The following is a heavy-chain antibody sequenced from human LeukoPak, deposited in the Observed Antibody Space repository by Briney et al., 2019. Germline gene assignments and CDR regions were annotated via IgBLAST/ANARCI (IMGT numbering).Heavy chain of an antibody. CDR3: ATGGRYCSSTSCQQN. J-gene: IGHJ4*02. V-gene: IGHV3-23*01. D-gene: IGHD2-2*01. CDR2: ISGSGVST. Sequence: PGGSLRLSCAPSGFTFSRHGMHWVRQAPGKGLDWVSAISGSGVSTYYADSVQGRFTISRDNSKNTLYLQMNSLRAEDTAVYFCATGGRYCSSTSCQQNWGQGTLVTVSS. CDR1: GFTFSRHG.